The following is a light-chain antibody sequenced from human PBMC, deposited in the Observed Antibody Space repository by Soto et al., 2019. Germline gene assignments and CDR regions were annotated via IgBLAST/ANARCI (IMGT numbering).Light chain of an antibody. Sequence: DIVLTQSPGTLSLSPGERAPLSCRARQSISSPYLAWYQQKPGQAPRLLIHGATTRPTGIPARFSGSASGTEFTLTLSSLQSDDFAVYSCQHYNNWSRTFGQGTKVDI. CDR1: QSISSPY. J-gene: IGKJ1*01. CDR2: GAT. CDR3: QHYNNWSRT. V-gene: IGKV3-15*01.